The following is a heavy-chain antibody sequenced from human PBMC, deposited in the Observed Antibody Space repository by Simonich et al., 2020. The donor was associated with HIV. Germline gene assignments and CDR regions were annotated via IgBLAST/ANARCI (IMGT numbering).Heavy chain of an antibody. CDR2: ISSSISSI. J-gene: IGHJ4*02. D-gene: IGHD2-8*02. CDR3: ARDGGVLNY. CDR1: GFTFTGYS. V-gene: IGHV3-48*01. Sequence: EVQLMESGGGLVQPGGSLRLSCAASGFTFTGYSMNWVRQAPGKGLEWISYISSSISSIYYADSVKGRFTISRDNAKNSLYLQMNSLRAEDTAVYYCARDGGVLNYWGQGALVTVSS.